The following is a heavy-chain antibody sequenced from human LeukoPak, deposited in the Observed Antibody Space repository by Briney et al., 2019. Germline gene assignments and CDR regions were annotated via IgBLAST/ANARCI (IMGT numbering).Heavy chain of an antibody. V-gene: IGHV6-1*01. CDR2: TYYRSKWYN. J-gene: IGHJ5*02. CDR1: GDSVSSNSAA. CDR3: ARERASTLVVTLGYWFDP. D-gene: IGHD4-23*01. Sequence: SQTLSLTCAISGDSVSSNSAAWNWIRQSPSRGLEWLGRTYYRSKWYNDYAVSVKSRITINPDTSKNQFSLQLNSVTPADTAVYYCARERASTLVVTLGYWFDPWGQGTLVTVSS.